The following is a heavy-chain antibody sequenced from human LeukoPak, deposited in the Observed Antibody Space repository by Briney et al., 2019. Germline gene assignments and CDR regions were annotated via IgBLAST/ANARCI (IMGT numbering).Heavy chain of an antibody. CDR1: GYTFIHHW. Sequence: AASVKVSCKASGYTFIHHWMHWVRQAPGQGLEWMGIINPSGGSTSYAQKFQGRVTMTRDTSTSTVYMELSSLRSEDTAVYYCARGVIAAAGESAMGAYWGQGTLVTVSS. CDR3: ARGVIAAAGESAMGAY. D-gene: IGHD6-13*01. CDR2: INPSGGST. J-gene: IGHJ4*02. V-gene: IGHV1-46*01.